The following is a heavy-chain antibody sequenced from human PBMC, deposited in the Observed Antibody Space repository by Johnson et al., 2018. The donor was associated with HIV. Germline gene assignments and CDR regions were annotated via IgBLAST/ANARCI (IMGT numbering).Heavy chain of an antibody. CDR3: AKDRSWGSWNAFDI. J-gene: IGHJ3*02. Sequence: VQLVESGGGVVLPGGSLRVSCTASGFTFDDYGMSWVRQSPGKGLEWVANIKQDGSEKYYVDSVKGRFTISRDNSKNTLYVQMNSLRAEDTAVYYCAKDRSWGSWNAFDIWGQGTMVTVSS. D-gene: IGHD7-27*01. CDR2: IKQDGSEK. V-gene: IGHV3-7*05. CDR1: GFTFDDYG.